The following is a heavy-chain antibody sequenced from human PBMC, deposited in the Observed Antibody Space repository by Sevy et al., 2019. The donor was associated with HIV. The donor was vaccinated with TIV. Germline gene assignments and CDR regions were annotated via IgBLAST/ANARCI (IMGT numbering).Heavy chain of an antibody. CDR2: ISASGGST. J-gene: IGHJ4*02. CDR3: AKRNTN. V-gene: IGHV3-23*01. Sequence: GGSLRLSCAASGFTFSTYAMTWVRQGPGKGLEWVSSISASGGSTFYAYSVKGRFTISRDNSKNTLYLQMNSLRADGTAVYYCAKRNTNWGQGTLVTVSS. CDR1: GFTFSTYA.